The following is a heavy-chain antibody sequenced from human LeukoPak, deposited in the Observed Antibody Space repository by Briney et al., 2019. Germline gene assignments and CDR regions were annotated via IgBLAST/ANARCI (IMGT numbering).Heavy chain of an antibody. CDR2: ISYTGST. CDR3: ARDSGGYSSGWGKYYYYYYYMDV. V-gene: IGHV4-59*12. Sequence: PSETLSLTCTVSGDSISSYYWSWIRQPPGKGLECIGYISYTGSTNYNPSLKSRVTMSVDTSKNQFSLKLSSVTAADTAVYYCARDSGGYSSGWGKYYYYYYYMDVWGKGTTVTISS. J-gene: IGHJ6*03. CDR1: GDSISSYY. D-gene: IGHD6-19*01.